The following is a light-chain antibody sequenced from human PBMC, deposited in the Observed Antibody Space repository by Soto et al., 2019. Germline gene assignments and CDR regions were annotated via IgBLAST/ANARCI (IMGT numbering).Light chain of an antibody. V-gene: IGLV2-8*01. CDR1: SSDVGGYNY. Sequence: QSALTQPPSASGSPGQSVTISCTGTSSDVGGYNYVSWYQQYPGKAPKLMIYEVNKRPSGVPDRFSGYKSGNTASLTVSGLQAEDEADYYCSSYGGYYNYVFGTGTKVTV. CDR2: EVN. CDR3: SSYGGYYNYV. J-gene: IGLJ1*01.